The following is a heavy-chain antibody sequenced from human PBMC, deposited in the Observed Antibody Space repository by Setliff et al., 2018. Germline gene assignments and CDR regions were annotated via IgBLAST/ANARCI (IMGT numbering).Heavy chain of an antibody. CDR1: GDSFSGYF. Sequence: PSETLSLTCAVYGDSFSGYFWTWIRQPPGKGLEWIGDIDQSGSTNYNPSLKSRLTLSVDTSKNQFSLSLSSVTAADTAVYYCAGGAFGSRWYVRPWFDPWGQGTLVTVSS. J-gene: IGHJ5*02. V-gene: IGHV4-34*01. CDR3: AGGAFGSRWYVRPWFDP. D-gene: IGHD6-13*01. CDR2: IDQSGST.